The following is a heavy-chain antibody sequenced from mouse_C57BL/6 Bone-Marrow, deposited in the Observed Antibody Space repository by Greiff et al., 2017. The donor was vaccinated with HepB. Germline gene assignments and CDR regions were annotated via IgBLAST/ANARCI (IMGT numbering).Heavy chain of an antibody. CDR1: GFSLTSYG. CDR3: ASYDGYYVAWFAY. D-gene: IGHD2-3*01. J-gene: IGHJ3*01. Sequence: VQLQQSGPGLVQPSQSLSITCTVSGFSLTSYGVHWVRQSPGKGLEWLGVIWSGGSTDYNAAFISRLSISKDNSKSQVFFKMNSLQADDTAIYYCASYDGYYVAWFAYWGQGTLVTVSA. CDR2: IWSGGST. V-gene: IGHV2-2*01.